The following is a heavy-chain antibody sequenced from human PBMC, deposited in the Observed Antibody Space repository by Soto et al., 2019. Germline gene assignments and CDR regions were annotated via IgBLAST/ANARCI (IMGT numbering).Heavy chain of an antibody. Sequence: GGSLRLSCAASGFTFSSYFMDWVRPAPGKGLEWVAVIWFDGSNKYYADSLRGRFTISRDNSKNTLYLQLNSLRAEDTAVYYCARVNKAMITDYYYHYGMDVWGQGTTVTVSS. CDR3: ARVNKAMITDYYYHYGMDV. D-gene: IGHD5-18*01. CDR1: GFTFSSYF. V-gene: IGHV3-33*08. CDR2: IWFDGSNK. J-gene: IGHJ6*02.